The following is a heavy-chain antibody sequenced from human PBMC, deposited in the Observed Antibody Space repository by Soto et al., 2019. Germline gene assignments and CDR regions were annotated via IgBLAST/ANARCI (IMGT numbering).Heavy chain of an antibody. CDR1: GGSISSGGYS. V-gene: IGHV4-30-2*01. J-gene: IGHJ4*02. Sequence: SETLSLTCAVSGGSISSGGYSWSWIRQPPGKGLEWIGYIYHSGSTYYNPSLKSRVTISVDRSKNQFSLKLSSVTAADTAVYSCATLRTASWYDYWGQGTLVTVSS. CDR2: IYHSGST. CDR3: ATLRTASWYDY. D-gene: IGHD6-13*01.